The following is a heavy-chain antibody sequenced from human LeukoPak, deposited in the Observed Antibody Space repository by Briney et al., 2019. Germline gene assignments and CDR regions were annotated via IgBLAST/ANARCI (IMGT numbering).Heavy chain of an antibody. V-gene: IGHV3-23*01. D-gene: IGHD2-2*01. CDR2: ISGSGGST. Sequence: GGSLRLSCAASGFTFCSYAMSWVRKAPGKGLEWVSAISGSGGSTYYADSVKGRFTISRDNSKNTLYLQMNSLRAEDTAVYYCAKIGPPRYCSSTSCYLDYWGQGTLVTVSS. CDR3: AKIGPPRYCSSTSCYLDY. CDR1: GFTFCSYA. J-gene: IGHJ4*02.